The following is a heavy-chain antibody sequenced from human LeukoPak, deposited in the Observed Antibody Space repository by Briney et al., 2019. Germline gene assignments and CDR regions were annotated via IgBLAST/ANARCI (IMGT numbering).Heavy chain of an antibody. D-gene: IGHD3-22*01. Sequence: GGSLRLSCAASGFTFSSYAMSWVRQAPGKGLEWVSALSGSGGSTYYADSVKGRFTISRDNCKNTLYLQMNSLRAEDTAVYYCAKALRRYSSGYYFDYWGQGTLVTVSS. CDR3: AKALRRYSSGYYFDY. CDR1: GFTFSSYA. CDR2: LSGSGGST. J-gene: IGHJ4*02. V-gene: IGHV3-23*01.